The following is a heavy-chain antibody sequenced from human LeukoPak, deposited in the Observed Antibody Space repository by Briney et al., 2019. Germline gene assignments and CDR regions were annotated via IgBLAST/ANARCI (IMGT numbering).Heavy chain of an antibody. V-gene: IGHV4-59*08. CDR2: IYYTGNT. Sequence: SETLSLTCSVSGGSIRDYYWSWIRQPPGKGLEWIAYIYYTGNTNYNPSLESRVTISVDTSKNQFSLELSSVTAADTAVYYCARQDQYYDILSGYSGYWYFDLWGRGTLVTVSS. CDR3: ARQDQYYDILSGYSGYWYFDL. D-gene: IGHD3-9*01. CDR1: GGSIRDYY. J-gene: IGHJ2*01.